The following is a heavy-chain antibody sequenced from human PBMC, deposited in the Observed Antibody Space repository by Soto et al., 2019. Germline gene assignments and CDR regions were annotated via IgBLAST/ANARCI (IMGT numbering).Heavy chain of an antibody. Sequence: GGSLRLSCAASGFTFSSYSMNWVRQAPGKGLEWVSSISSSSSYIYYADSVKGRFTISRDNAKNSLYLQMNSLRAEDTAVYYCARDLARFGSGSYGMDVWGQGTTVTVSS. CDR2: ISSSSSYI. D-gene: IGHD3-10*01. J-gene: IGHJ6*02. V-gene: IGHV3-21*01. CDR3: ARDLARFGSGSYGMDV. CDR1: GFTFSSYS.